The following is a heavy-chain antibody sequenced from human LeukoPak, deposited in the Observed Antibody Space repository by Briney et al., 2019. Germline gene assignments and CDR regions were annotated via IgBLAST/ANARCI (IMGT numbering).Heavy chain of an antibody. J-gene: IGHJ5*02. V-gene: IGHV3-30*04. CDR1: GFTFSSYA. CDR3: ARDRGMGSGSYYGWFDP. CDR2: ISYDGSNK. D-gene: IGHD3-10*01. Sequence: GGSLRLSCAASGFTFSSYAMHGVRQAPGKGLEWGAVISYDGSNKYYADSVKGRFTISRDNSKNTLYLQMNSLRAEDTAVYYCARDRGMGSGSYYGWFDPWGQGTLVTVSS.